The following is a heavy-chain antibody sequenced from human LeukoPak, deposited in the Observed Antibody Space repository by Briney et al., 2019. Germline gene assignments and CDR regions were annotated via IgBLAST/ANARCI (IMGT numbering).Heavy chain of an antibody. V-gene: IGHV3-48*04. CDR1: GFTFSSYA. CDR3: ARDAGLDAFDI. D-gene: IGHD6-13*01. J-gene: IGHJ3*02. CDR2: ISSSSSTI. Sequence: GGTLRLSCAASGFTFSSYAMSWVRQAPGKGLGWVSYISSSSSTIYYADSVKGQLTISRDNAKNSLYLQMNSLRAEDTAVYYCARDAGLDAFDIWGQGTMVTVSS.